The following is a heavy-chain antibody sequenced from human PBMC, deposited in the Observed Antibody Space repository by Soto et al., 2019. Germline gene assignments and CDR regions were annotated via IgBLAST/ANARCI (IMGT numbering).Heavy chain of an antibody. V-gene: IGHV4-59*08. D-gene: IGHD5-12*01. CDR1: GGSISSYY. Sequence: SETLSLTCTVSGGSISSYYWSWIRQPPGKGLEWIGYIYYSGSTNYNPSLKSRVTISVDTSKNQFSLKLSSVAAADTAVYYCARLYRGYSGYDSPFDYWGQGNLVTVSS. CDR3: ARLYRGYSGYDSPFDY. J-gene: IGHJ4*02. CDR2: IYYSGST.